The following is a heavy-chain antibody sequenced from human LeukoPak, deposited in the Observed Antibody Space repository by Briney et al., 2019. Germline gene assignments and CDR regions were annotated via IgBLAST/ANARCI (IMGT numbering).Heavy chain of an antibody. Sequence: GGSLRLSCAASGFTFSSYAMHWVRQAPGKGLEWVAVISYDGSNKYYADSVKGRFTISRDNAKNSLYLQMNSLRAEDTAVYYCARKTGYSSSWPPQGYYYMDVWGKGTTVTVSS. D-gene: IGHD6-13*01. V-gene: IGHV3-30-3*01. CDR3: ARKTGYSSSWPPQGYYYMDV. CDR2: ISYDGSNK. J-gene: IGHJ6*03. CDR1: GFTFSSYA.